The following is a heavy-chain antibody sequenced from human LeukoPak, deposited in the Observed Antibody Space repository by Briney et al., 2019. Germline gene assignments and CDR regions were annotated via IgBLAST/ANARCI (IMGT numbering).Heavy chain of an antibody. Sequence: GASVKVSCKASGYTFTSYYMHWVRQAPGEGLEWMGIINPTGGSTNYAQKFQGRVTITADKSTSTAYMELSSLRSEDTAVYYCARVGVGATRKRGDAFDIWGQGTMVTVSS. CDR3: ARVGVGATRKRGDAFDI. V-gene: IGHV1-46*01. CDR1: GYTFTSYY. D-gene: IGHD1-26*01. J-gene: IGHJ3*02. CDR2: INPTGGST.